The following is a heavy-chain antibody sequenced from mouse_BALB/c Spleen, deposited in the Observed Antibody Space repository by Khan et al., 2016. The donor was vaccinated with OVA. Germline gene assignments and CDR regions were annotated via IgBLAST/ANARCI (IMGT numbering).Heavy chain of an antibody. J-gene: IGHJ3*01. CDR1: GFTFSDYG. CDR2: ISDLAYTI. Sequence: EVELVESGGGLVQPGGSRKLSCAASGFTFSDYGMAWVRQAPGKGPEWVAFISDLAYTIYYADTVTGRFTISRENAKNTLYLEMRSLRSEDPAIYYCARGGGTAPFAYWGLGTLVTVSA. V-gene: IGHV5-15*02. D-gene: IGHD1-2*01. CDR3: ARGGGTAPFAY.